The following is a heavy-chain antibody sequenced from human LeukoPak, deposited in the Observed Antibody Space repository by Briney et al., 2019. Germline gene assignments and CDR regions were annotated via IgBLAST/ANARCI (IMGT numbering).Heavy chain of an antibody. V-gene: IGHV3-48*04. CDR2: ISFSSSTI. CDR3: AREADCSSTSCYAPYYYYGMDV. CDR1: GFIFSSYN. Sequence: GGSLRLSCAASGFIFSSYNMNWVRQAPGRGLEWVSYISFSSSTIYYGDSVKGRFTISRDNAKNSLYLQMNSLRAEDTAVYYCAREADCSSTSCYAPYYYYGMDVWGQGTTVTVSS. D-gene: IGHD2-2*01. J-gene: IGHJ6*02.